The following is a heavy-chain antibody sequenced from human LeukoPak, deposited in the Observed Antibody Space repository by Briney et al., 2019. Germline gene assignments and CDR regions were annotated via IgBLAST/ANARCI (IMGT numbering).Heavy chain of an antibody. D-gene: IGHD1-14*01. CDR1: GYSFVFFG. CDR2: IDSHNGNT. Sequence: ASVKVSCKASGYSFVFFGVSWVRQAPGQGLEWMGWIDSHNGNTNYAEKFQGRVTMTTDTSTTTSYMELRSLRSDDTAVYYCARDTGPTRVPPEGLFDYWGQGTLVTVSS. CDR3: ARDTGPTRVPPEGLFDY. J-gene: IGHJ4*02. V-gene: IGHV1-18*01.